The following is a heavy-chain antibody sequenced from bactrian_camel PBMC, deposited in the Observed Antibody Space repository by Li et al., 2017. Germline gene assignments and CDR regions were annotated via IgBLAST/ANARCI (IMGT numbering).Heavy chain of an antibody. V-gene: IGHV3S53*01. CDR2: LDSDGET. CDR1: GNTIGDDC. D-gene: IGHD3*01. Sequence: HVQLVESGGGSVQPGGSLRLSCTISGNTIGDDCMAWFRQAAGKEREGVAFLDSDGETRYLDSVKGRFTISQDNAKNTVYLQMNSLKIEDTAVYYCALGSSRQATMTARGKGTQVTVS. J-gene: IGHJ4*01.